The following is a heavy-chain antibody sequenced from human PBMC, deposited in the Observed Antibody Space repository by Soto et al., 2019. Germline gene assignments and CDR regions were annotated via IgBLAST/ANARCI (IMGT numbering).Heavy chain of an antibody. CDR1: GGSISSSNW. J-gene: IGHJ6*02. D-gene: IGHD4-4*01. Sequence: NPSETLSLTCAVSGGSISSSNWWSWVRQPPGKGLEWIGEIYHSGSTNYNPSLKSRVTISVDKSKNQFSLKLSSVTAADTAVYYCARSPDSMAYYYYGMDVWGQGTTVTVSS. CDR2: IYHSGST. CDR3: ARSPDSMAYYYYGMDV. V-gene: IGHV4-4*02.